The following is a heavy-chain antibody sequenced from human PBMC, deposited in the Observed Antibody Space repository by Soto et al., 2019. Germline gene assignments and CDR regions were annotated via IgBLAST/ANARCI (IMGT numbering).Heavy chain of an antibody. V-gene: IGHV1-69*01. J-gene: IGHJ5*02. CDR1: GGTFSSYA. CDR3: AREERGWLDP. Sequence: QVQLVQSGAEVKKPGSSVKVSCKASGGTFSSYAISWVRQATGQGLEWMGGIIPIFGTANYAQKFQGRVTITADESTSIAYMERSSVRTEDTAVYYCAREERGWLDPWGQGTLVTVSS. CDR2: IIPIFGTA.